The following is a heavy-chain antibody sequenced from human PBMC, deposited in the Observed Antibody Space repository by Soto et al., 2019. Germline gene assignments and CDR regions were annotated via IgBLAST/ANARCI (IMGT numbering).Heavy chain of an antibody. CDR3: ARGGAATTFDY. CDR1: GGSISSYY. V-gene: IGHV4-4*07. D-gene: IGHD6-25*01. J-gene: IGHJ4*02. Sequence: SETLSLTCTVSGGSISSYYWNWIRQPAGRGLEWIGRIYSSGITNYNPSLKSRVTMSVDTSNNHISLKLRSVTAADTAVYYCARGGAATTFDYWGQGIVVTVSS. CDR2: IYSSGIT.